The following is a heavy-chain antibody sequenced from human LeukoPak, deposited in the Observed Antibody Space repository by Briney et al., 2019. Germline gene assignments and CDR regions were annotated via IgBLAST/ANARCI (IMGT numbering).Heavy chain of an antibody. Sequence: ASVKVSCKASGYTFTGYYMHWVRQAPGQGLEWMGRINPNSGGTNYAQKFQGRVTMTRDTSISTAYMELSRLRSDDTAVYYCARGGETAMPIENYFDYWGQGTLVTVSS. CDR2: INPNSGGT. CDR3: ARGGETAMPIENYFDY. CDR1: GYTFTGYY. D-gene: IGHD5-18*01. J-gene: IGHJ4*02. V-gene: IGHV1-2*06.